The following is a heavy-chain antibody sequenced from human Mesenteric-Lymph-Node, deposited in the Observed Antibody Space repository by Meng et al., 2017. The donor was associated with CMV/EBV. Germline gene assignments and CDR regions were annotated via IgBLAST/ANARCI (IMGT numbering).Heavy chain of an antibody. CDR3: AKVEAYSRSSEQIYSYYGMDV. D-gene: IGHD6-13*01. J-gene: IGHJ6*02. V-gene: IGHV3-30*04. Sequence: GGSLRLSCAASGFTFRSYAMKWVRQAPGKGLEWVAVISYDGKKIYYADSVKGRITSSRDNSKNTLYLQMDSLRAEDSGVYYCAKVEAYSRSSEQIYSYYGMDVWGQGTTVTVSS. CDR2: ISYDGKKI. CDR1: GFTFRSYA.